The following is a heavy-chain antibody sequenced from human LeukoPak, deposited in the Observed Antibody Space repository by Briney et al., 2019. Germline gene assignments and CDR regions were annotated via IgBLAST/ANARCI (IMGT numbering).Heavy chain of an antibody. CDR1: GFIFSSYA. J-gene: IGHJ6*02. D-gene: IGHD4/OR15-4a*01. CDR3: AREGAGYEGMDV. Sequence: GGSLRLSCAASGFIFSSYAMSWVRQAPGKGLEWVSAISGSGGNTYYAGSVKGRFTISRDNSRNTLYLQMNSLRDEDTAVYYCAREGAGYEGMDVWGQGTTVTVSS. V-gene: IGHV3-23*01. CDR2: ISGSGGNT.